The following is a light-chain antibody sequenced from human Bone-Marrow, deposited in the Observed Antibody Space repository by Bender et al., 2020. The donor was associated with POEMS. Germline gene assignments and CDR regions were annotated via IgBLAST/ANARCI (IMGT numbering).Light chain of an antibody. V-gene: IGLV2-23*02. Sequence: QSALTQPASVSGSPGQSITISCTGNISDVGVYNFVSWYQQHPGKAPKLMIYDVSNRPSGVSNRFSGSKSGNTASLTISGLQAEDEADYYCCSYAGSSTWVFGGGTKLTVL. CDR3: CSYAGSSTWV. CDR1: ISDVGVYNF. J-gene: IGLJ3*02. CDR2: DVS.